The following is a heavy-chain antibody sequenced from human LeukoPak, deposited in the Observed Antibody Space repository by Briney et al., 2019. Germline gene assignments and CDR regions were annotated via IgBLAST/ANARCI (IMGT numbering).Heavy chain of an antibody. V-gene: IGHV3-23*01. CDR1: GFTFSSYR. J-gene: IGHJ4*02. D-gene: IGHD5-12*01. CDR3: AKCGNSGCHLIDY. CDR2: ISGRTGAT. Sequence: PGGSLRLSCAASGFTFSSYRMNWVRQAPGKGLEWVSAISGRTGATYYADSEKGRFTISRDNSKSTLYLQMDSLRAEDTAVYYCAKCGNSGCHLIDYWGQGTLVTVSS.